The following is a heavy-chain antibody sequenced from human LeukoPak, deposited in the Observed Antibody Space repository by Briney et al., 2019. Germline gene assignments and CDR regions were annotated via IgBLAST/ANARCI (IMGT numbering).Heavy chain of an antibody. CDR2: INHSGST. V-gene: IGHV4-34*01. Sequence: TSETLSLTCAVYGGSFSGYYWSWIRQPPGKGLEWIGEINHSGSTNYNPSLKSRVTISVDTSKNQFSLKLSSMTAADTAVYYCARGRGTLWGQGTLVTVSS. CDR1: GGSFSGYY. CDR3: ARGRGTL. D-gene: IGHD3-16*01. J-gene: IGHJ4*02.